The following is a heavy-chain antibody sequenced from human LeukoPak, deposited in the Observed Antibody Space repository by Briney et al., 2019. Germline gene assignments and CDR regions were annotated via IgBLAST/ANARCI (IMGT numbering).Heavy chain of an antibody. CDR2: INHSGST. D-gene: IGHD3-22*01. CDR3: ARRVYYYDSSGYYVFDY. J-gene: IGHJ4*02. V-gene: IGHV4-34*01. CDR1: GGSFSGYY. Sequence: PSETLSLTCAVYGGSFSGYYWSWIRQPPGKGLEWIGEINHSGSTNYNPSLKSRVTISVDTSKNQFSLKLSSVTAADTAVYYCARRVYYYDSSGYYVFDYWGQGTLVTVSS.